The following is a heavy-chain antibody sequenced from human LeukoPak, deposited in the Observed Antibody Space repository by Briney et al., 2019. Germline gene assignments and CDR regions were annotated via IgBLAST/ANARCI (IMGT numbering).Heavy chain of an antibody. CDR2: IYWVDNN. CDR3: AHRRMLSCSSTSCYVFY. V-gene: IGHV2-5*02. J-gene: IGHJ4*02. D-gene: IGHD2-2*01. Sequence: SGPTLVKPTQTLTLTCTFSGFSLSTSGVGVGWIRQPPGKALEWLAHIYWVDNNRYIPSLKSRLTITKDTSKNQVVLTMTNMDPVDTATYYCAHRRMLSCSSTSCYVFYWGQGTLVTVSS. CDR1: GFSLSTSGVG.